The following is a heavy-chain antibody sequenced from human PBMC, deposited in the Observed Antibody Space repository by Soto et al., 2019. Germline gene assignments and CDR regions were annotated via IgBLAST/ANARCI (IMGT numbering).Heavy chain of an antibody. V-gene: IGHV3-23*01. D-gene: IGHD3-22*01. J-gene: IGHJ5*02. CDR1: GFTFSSNA. CDR3: AKGGLNYCDSSNWFDP. Sequence: GGSLRLSCAASGFTFSSNAMSWVRQAPGKGLEWASAISGSGGSTYYADSVKGRFTISRDNSKNTLYLQMNSLRAEDTAVYYCAKGGLNYCDSSNWFDPWGQGTLVTVSS. CDR2: ISGSGGST.